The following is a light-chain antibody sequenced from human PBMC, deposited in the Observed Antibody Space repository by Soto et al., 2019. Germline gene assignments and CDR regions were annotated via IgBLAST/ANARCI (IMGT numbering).Light chain of an antibody. Sequence: QSALTQPASVSGSPGQSITVSCTGTSSDVGSYNLVSWYQQHPGKAPKLMIYEGSKRPSGVSNRFSGSKSGNTASLTISGRQAEDVADYCCCSYAGSSTSVVFGGGTKLTVL. CDR3: CSYAGSSTSVV. CDR1: SSDVGSYNL. J-gene: IGLJ2*01. CDR2: EGS. V-gene: IGLV2-23*01.